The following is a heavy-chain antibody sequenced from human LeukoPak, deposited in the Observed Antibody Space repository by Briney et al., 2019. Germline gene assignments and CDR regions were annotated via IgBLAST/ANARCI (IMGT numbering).Heavy chain of an antibody. CDR3: ARAGYDLLTLAPDPANDY. J-gene: IGHJ4*02. CDR2: ISAYNGNT. D-gene: IGHD3-9*01. Sequence: GASVNVSFKAPGYTFTSYGISWVRQAPGQGLEWMGWISAYNGNTNYAQKLQGRVTMTTDTSTSTAYMELRSLRSDDTAVYYCARAGYDLLTLAPDPANDYWGQGTLVTVSS. V-gene: IGHV1-18*01. CDR1: GYTFTSYG.